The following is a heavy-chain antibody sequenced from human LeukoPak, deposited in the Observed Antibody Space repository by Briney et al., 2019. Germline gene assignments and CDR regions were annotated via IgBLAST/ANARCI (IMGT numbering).Heavy chain of an antibody. CDR1: GFTFSSYA. CDR3: ARSRHSYDSSGFPHY. D-gene: IGHD3-22*01. V-gene: IGHV3-30*03. Sequence: ERSLRLSCAASGFTFSSYAIHWVRQAPGKGLEWVASISYDGSNKYYADSVKGRFTISRDNAKNSLYLQMNSLRAEDTALYYCARSRHSYDSSGFPHYWGQGTLVTVSS. CDR2: ISYDGSNK. J-gene: IGHJ4*02.